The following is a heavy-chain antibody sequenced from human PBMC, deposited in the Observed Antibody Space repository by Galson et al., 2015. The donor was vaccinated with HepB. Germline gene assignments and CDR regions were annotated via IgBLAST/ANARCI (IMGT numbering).Heavy chain of an antibody. Sequence: SLRLSCAASGFTFSSYAMSWVRQAPGKGLEWVSAISGSGGSTYYADSVKGRFTISRDNSKNTLYLQMNSLRAEDTAVYYGAKDGYCSSTSCYEDYWGQGTLVTVSS. CDR1: GFTFSSYA. D-gene: IGHD2-2*03. J-gene: IGHJ4*02. CDR3: AKDGYCSSTSCYEDY. V-gene: IGHV3-23*01. CDR2: ISGSGGST.